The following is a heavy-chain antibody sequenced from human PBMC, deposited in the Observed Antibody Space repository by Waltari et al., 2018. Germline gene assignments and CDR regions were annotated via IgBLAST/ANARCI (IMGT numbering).Heavy chain of an antibody. D-gene: IGHD1-26*01. CDR3: ARGSPTLRWELPFDP. Sequence: EVQLVESGGGLVQPGGSLRLSCAASGFTFSSYWMSWVRQAPGKGLEWVANIKQDGSEKYYVDSVKGRFTISRDNAKNSLYLQMNSLRAEDTAVYYCARGSPTLRWELPFDPWGQGTLVTVSS. V-gene: IGHV3-7*01. CDR2: IKQDGSEK. J-gene: IGHJ5*02. CDR1: GFTFSSYW.